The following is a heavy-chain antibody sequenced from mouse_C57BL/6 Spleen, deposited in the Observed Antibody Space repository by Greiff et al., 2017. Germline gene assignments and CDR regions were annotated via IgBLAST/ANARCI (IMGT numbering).Heavy chain of an antibody. J-gene: IGHJ2*01. CDR3: ARQGDYDDDPYYFDY. CDR1: GFTFSSYG. CDR2: ISSGGSYT. Sequence: EVKLVESGGDLVKPGGSLKLSCAASGFTFSSYGMSWVRQTPDKRLEWVATISSGGSYTYYPDSVKGRFTISRDNAKNTLYLQMSSLKSEDTAMYYCARQGDYDDDPYYFDYWGQGTTLTVSS. V-gene: IGHV5-6*01. D-gene: IGHD2-4*01.